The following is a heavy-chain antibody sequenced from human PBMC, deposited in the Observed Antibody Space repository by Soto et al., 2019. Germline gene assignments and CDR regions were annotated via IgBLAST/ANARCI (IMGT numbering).Heavy chain of an antibody. J-gene: IGHJ5*02. CDR3: ASTPAGYCSGGSCYSSWFDP. Sequence: PSETLSLTCVVNGGSFSGYYWSWVRLPPGKGLEWIGEINNSGITDSNPSLKSRVTISVDGSRNQFSLKLSSVTAADTAVYYCASTPAGYCSGGSCYSSWFDPWGQGTLVTVS. CDR2: INNSGIT. V-gene: IGHV4-34*01. D-gene: IGHD2-15*01. CDR1: GGSFSGYY.